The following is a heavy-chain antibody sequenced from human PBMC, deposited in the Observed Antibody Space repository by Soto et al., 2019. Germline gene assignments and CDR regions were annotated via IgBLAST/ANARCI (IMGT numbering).Heavy chain of an antibody. CDR3: ARHLLGYCSSTSCLYYYYYMDV. CDR1: GYTFTSYG. D-gene: IGHD2-2*01. CDR2: ISAYNGNT. Sequence: QVQLVQSGAEVKKPGASVKVSCKASGYTFTSYGISWVRQAPGQGLEWMGWISAYNGNTNYAQKLQGRVTMTTDTSTSTAYMELRSLRSDDTAMYYCARHLLGYCSSTSCLYYYYYMDVWGKGTTVTVSS. J-gene: IGHJ6*03. V-gene: IGHV1-18*01.